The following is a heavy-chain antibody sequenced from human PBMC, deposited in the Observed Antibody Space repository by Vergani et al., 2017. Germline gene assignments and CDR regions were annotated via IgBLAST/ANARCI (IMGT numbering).Heavy chain of an antibody. CDR3: ARGSGDDLWSGGRNYYYYYYMDV. CDR2: IIPIFGTA. V-gene: IGHV1-69*01. J-gene: IGHJ6*03. Sequence: QVQLVQSGAEVKKPGSSVKVSCKASGGTFSSYAISWVRQAPGQGLEWMGGIIPIFGTANYAQKFQGRVTITADESTSTAYMELSSLRSEDTAVYYCARGSGDDLWSGGRNYYYYYYMDVWGKGTTVTVSS. D-gene: IGHD3-3*01. CDR1: GGTFSSYA.